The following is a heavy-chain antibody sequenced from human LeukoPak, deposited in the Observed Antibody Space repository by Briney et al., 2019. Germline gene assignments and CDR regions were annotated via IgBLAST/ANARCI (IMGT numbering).Heavy chain of an antibody. V-gene: IGHV1-69*13. Sequence: VASVKVSCKASGYTFTSYGISWVRQAPGQGLEWMGVIIPIFGTANYAQKFQGRVTITEDESTSTAYMELSSLRPEDTAVYYCASALYYYGSGSYSTGRRFDPWGQGTLVTVSS. CDR2: IIPIFGTA. CDR1: GYTFTSYG. CDR3: ASALYYYGSGSYSTGRRFDP. J-gene: IGHJ5*02. D-gene: IGHD3-10*01.